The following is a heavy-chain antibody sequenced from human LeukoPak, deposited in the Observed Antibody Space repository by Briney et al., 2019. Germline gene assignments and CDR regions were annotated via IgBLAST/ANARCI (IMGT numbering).Heavy chain of an antibody. CDR3: ARDIPELVIP. CDR2: LYSGGNT. Sequence: TGGSLRLSCAVSGFTVSSTYMSWVRQAPGKGLEWVSVLYSGGNTYYADSVKGRFTTSRDSSKNTLYLQMNSLRAEDTAVYYCARDIPELVIPWGQGTLVTVSS. J-gene: IGHJ5*02. CDR1: GFTVSSTY. D-gene: IGHD1-1*01. V-gene: IGHV3-66*01.